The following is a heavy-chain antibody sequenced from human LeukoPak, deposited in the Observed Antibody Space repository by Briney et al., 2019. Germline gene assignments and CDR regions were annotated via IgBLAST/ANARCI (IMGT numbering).Heavy chain of an antibody. CDR1: GGSVSSGSYY. V-gene: IGHV4-61*01. J-gene: IGHJ4*02. CDR2: IYYSGST. CDR3: ARWGARSLTDY. D-gene: IGHD3-16*01. Sequence: LETLSLTCTVSGGSVSSGSYYWSWIRQPPGKGLEWIGYIYYSGSTNYNPSLKSRVTISVDTSKNQFSLKLSSVTAADTAVYYCARWGARSLTDYWGQGTLVTVSS.